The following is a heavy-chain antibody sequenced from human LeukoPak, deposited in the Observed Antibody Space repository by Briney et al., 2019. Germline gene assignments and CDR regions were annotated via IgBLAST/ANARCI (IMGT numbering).Heavy chain of an antibody. CDR2: ISGSGGST. Sequence: GGSLRLSCAASGFTFSSYAMSWVRQAPGKGLEWVSAISGSGGSTYYADSVKGRFTISRDNSKNTLYLQMNSLRAEDTAVYYCAKDSVVAGWYNWLDPWGQGTLVTVSS. D-gene: IGHD6-19*01. V-gene: IGHV3-23*01. CDR3: AKDSVVAGWYNWLDP. J-gene: IGHJ5*02. CDR1: GFTFSSYA.